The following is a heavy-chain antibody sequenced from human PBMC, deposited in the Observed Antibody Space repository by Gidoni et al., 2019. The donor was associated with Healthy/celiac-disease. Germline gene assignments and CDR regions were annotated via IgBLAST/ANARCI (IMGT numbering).Heavy chain of an antibody. D-gene: IGHD3-22*01. V-gene: IGHV1-69*01. CDR1: GGTFSSYA. J-gene: IGHJ4*02. CDR3: ARDNPYDSGGYYCLFGY. Sequence: QVQLVQSGAEVKKPGSSVKVSCKASGGTFSSYAISWVRQAPGQGLEWMGGIIPIFGTANYAQKFQGRVTITADESTSTAYMELSSLRSEDTAVYYCARDNPYDSGGYYCLFGYWGQGTLVTVSS. CDR2: IIPIFGTA.